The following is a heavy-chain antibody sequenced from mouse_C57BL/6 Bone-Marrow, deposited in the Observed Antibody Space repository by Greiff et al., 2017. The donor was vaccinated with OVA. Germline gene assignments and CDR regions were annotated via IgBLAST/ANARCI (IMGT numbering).Heavy chain of an antibody. J-gene: IGHJ2*01. D-gene: IGHD2-1*01. V-gene: IGHV14-4*01. CDR2: IDPENGDT. CDR1: GFNIKDDY. Sequence: VQLQQSGAELVRPGASVKLSCTASGFNIKDDYMHWVKQRPEQGLEWIGWIDPENGDTEYASKFQGKATITADTSSNTAYLQFSSLTSEDTAVYYCTTDGNFYWGQGTTLTVSS. CDR3: TTDGNFY.